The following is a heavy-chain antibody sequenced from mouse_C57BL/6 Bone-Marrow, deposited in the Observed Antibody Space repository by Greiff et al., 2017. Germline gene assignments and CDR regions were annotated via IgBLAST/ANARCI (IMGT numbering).Heavy chain of an antibody. D-gene: IGHD1-1*02. Sequence: EVPGVESGEGLVKPGGSLKLSCAASGFTFSSYALSWVRPTPEKRLEWVAYISSGGDYIYYADTVKGRFTLSRDNARNTLYLQMSRLKSEDTAMYYCTRDGVLFFDYWGQGTTLTVSS. V-gene: IGHV5-9-1*02. J-gene: IGHJ2*01. CDR3: TRDGVLFFDY. CDR2: ISSGGDYI. CDR1: GFTFSSYA.